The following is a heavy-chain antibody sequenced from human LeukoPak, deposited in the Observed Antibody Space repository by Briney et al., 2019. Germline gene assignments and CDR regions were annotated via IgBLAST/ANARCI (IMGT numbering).Heavy chain of an antibody. D-gene: IGHD7-27*01. V-gene: IGHV3-23*01. Sequence: PGGSLRLSCAASGFTISSYTMSWVRQAPGKGLEWVSTITTSDGNTYYADSVKGRFTVSRDNSKNTLFLQMNSLRAEDTAVYYCAKDGGLWVSAHWGDSWGRGTLVTASS. CDR2: ITTSDGNT. CDR1: GFTISSYT. J-gene: IGHJ4*02. CDR3: AKDGGLWVSAHWGDS.